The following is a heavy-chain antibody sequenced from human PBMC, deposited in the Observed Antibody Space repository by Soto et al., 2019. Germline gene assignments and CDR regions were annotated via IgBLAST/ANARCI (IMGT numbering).Heavy chain of an antibody. Sequence: SETLSLTCAVYGGSFSGYYWSWIRQPPGKGLEWIGEINHSGSTNYNPSLKSRVTISVDTSKNQFSLKLSSVTAADTAVYYCARGPSGIAVAGTYGYWGQGTLVTVSS. CDR3: ARGPSGIAVAGTYGY. D-gene: IGHD6-19*01. CDR2: INHSGST. CDR1: GGSFSGYY. V-gene: IGHV4-34*01. J-gene: IGHJ4*02.